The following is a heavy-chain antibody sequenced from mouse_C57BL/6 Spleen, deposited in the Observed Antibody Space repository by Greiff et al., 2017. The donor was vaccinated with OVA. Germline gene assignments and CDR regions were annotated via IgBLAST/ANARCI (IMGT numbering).Heavy chain of an antibody. J-gene: IGHJ2*01. CDR1: GYTFTSYW. CDR2: IYPSDSET. D-gene: IGHD4-1*01. Sequence: QVQLQQPGAELVRPGSSVKLSCKASGYTFTSYWMDWVKQRPGQGLEWIGNIYPSDSETHYNQKFKDKATLTVDKSSSTAYMQLSSLTSEDSAVYYGARKDWDDVFDYWGQGTTLTVSS. V-gene: IGHV1-61*01. CDR3: ARKDWDDVFDY.